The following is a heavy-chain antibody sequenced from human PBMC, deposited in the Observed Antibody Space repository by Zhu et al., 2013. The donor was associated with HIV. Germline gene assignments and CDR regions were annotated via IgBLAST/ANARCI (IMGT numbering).Heavy chain of an antibody. CDR3: IRRAFYYDRSWFDP. V-gene: IGHV1-69*01. D-gene: IGHD3-22*01. CDR1: GGTFSNYT. Sequence: QVQLVQSGAEVKKPGSSVKVSCKASGGTFSNYTITWARQAPGQGPEWMGGIIPIFGSANYAQRFQGRVTITADESTRTAYMELSTLRSEDTAVYYCIRRAFYYDRSWFDPWGQGTLGHRSPQ. J-gene: IGHJ5*02. CDR2: IIPIFGSA.